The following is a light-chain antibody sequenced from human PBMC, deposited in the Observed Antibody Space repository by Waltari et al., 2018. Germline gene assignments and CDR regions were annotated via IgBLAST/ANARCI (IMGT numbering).Light chain of an antibody. CDR3: QQRNSYPPT. CDR2: ATS. J-gene: IGKJ1*01. CDR1: QGISNA. V-gene: IGKV1-17*01. Sequence: DIQMTQSPSSLSAAVGDKVTITCRASQGISNALAWYQQKPGKAPKLLIYATSNLQNGVPSRFSGSGSGTDFTLIISSLQPEDFAVYYCQQRNSYPPTFGQGTKVEVK.